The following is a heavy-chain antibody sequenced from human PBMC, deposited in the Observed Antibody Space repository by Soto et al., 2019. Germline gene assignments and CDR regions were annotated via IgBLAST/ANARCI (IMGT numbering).Heavy chain of an antibody. J-gene: IGHJ4*02. Sequence: GGSLRLSCAASGFTFTRYSMNWVRQAPGKGLEWVSSISSTTNYIYYADSMKGRFTVSRDNAKNSVYLEMNSLSAEDTALYYCARESEDLASNFDYWGQGTLVTVSS. V-gene: IGHV3-21*01. CDR1: GFTFTRYS. CDR3: ARESEDLASNFDY. CDR2: ISSTTNYI.